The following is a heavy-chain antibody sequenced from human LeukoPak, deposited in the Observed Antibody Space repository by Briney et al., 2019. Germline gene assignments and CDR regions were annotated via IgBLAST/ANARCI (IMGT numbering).Heavy chain of an antibody. CDR3: ASGIQLWLSDY. V-gene: IGHV3-21*01. D-gene: IGHD5-18*01. CDR2: ISSSSSYI. Sequence: GGSLRLSCAASGFTFSSYIMNWVRQAPGKGLEWVSSISSSSSYIYYADSVKGRFTISRDNAKNSLYLQMNSLRAEDTAVYYCASGIQLWLSDYWGQGTLVTVSS. J-gene: IGHJ4*02. CDR1: GFTFSSYI.